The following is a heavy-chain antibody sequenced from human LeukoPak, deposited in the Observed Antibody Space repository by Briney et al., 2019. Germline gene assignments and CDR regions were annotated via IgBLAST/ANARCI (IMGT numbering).Heavy chain of an antibody. CDR2: ISYEGRNQ. D-gene: IGHD2-21*02. V-gene: IGHV3-30-3*01. Sequence: GSPLRPSGRAPDSAFRSYGMAGFGKSPGKGLNGLAFISYEGRNQYYADPSKGRFTISRDNSKNTLSLQMDGRRAGAPAVYSLATTVIVAKLNITGYGMDVWGQGTTVTVSS. CDR1: DSAFRSYG. J-gene: IGHJ6*02. CDR3: ATTVIVAKLNITGYGMDV.